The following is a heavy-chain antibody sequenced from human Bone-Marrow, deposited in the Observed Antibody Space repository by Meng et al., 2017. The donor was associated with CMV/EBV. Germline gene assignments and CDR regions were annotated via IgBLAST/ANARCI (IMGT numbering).Heavy chain of an antibody. CDR1: GFTFSDYN. CDR2: ISCSGSTI. Sequence: GGSLRLSCAASGFTFSDYNMSWIRLAPGKGLECVSYISCSGSTIYYADSVKGRFTISRDNAQNSLYLQMNSLRAEDTAVYYCATSVLFDPWGQGTLVTVAS. J-gene: IGHJ5*02. D-gene: IGHD3-10*02. CDR3: ATSVLFDP. V-gene: IGHV3-11*04.